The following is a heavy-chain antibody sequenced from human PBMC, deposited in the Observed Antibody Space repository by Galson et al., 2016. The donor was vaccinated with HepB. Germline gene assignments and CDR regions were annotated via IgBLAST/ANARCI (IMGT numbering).Heavy chain of an antibody. J-gene: IGHJ4*02. CDR1: GVTFTNYA. CDR3: AGQMSASGNSPFDY. V-gene: IGHV1-69*13. D-gene: IGHD3-10*01. CDR2: VNPVLNTA. Sequence: SVEVSCKASGVTFTNYAISWVRQAPGQGLEWMGGVNPVLNTANYAQKFQGRVTITADESTGTSFMELKYLRSGDTALYYCAGQMSASGNSPFDYWGQGALVTVSA.